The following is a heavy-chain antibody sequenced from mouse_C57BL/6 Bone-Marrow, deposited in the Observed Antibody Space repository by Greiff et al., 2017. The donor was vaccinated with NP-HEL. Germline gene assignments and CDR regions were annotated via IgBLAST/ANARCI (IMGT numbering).Heavy chain of an antibody. CDR2: ISSGGSYT. CDR1: GFTFSSYG. J-gene: IGHJ2*01. CDR3: ASRGY. Sequence: EVQLQESGGDLVKPGGSLKLSCAASGFTFSSYGMSWVRQTPDKRLEWVATISSGGSYTYYPDSVKGRFTISRDNAKNTLYLQMSSLKSEDTAMYYCASRGYWGQGTTLTVSS. V-gene: IGHV5-6*01.